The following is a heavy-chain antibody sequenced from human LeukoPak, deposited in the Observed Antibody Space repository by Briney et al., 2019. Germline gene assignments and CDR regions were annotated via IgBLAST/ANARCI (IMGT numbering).Heavy chain of an antibody. CDR2: IYYSGST. J-gene: IGHJ4*02. V-gene: IGHV4-39*01. Sequence: SETLSLTCTVSGGSISSSSYYWGWIRQPPGKGLEWIGSIYYSGSTYYNPSLKSRVTISVDTSKNQFSLKLSSVTAADTAVYYCASGQLVLLIDYWGQGTLVTVSS. CDR1: GGSISSSSYY. CDR3: ASGQLVLLIDY. D-gene: IGHD6-13*01.